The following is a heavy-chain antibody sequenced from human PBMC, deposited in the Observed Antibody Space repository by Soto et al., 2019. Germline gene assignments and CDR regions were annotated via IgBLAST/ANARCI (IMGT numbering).Heavy chain of an antibody. D-gene: IGHD2-2*01. V-gene: IGHV3-23*01. J-gene: IGHJ6*02. CDR1: GFTFSNYA. Sequence: PGGSLRLSCAASGFTFSNYAMSWVRQAPGKGLEWVSALSGSADSTYYADSVKGRFTISRDNAKNSLYLQMNSLRAEDTAVYYCARDCSSTSCGAYYYGMDVWGQGTTVTVSS. CDR3: ARDCSSTSCGAYYYGMDV. CDR2: LSGSADST.